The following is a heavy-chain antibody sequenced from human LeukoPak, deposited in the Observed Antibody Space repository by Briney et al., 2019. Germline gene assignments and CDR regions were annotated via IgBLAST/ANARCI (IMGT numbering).Heavy chain of an antibody. CDR1: GFTFSIYS. CDR3: ARVDFGIDS. CDR2: ISSSGSYI. Sequence: TGGSLRLSCAASGFTFSIYSMNWVSQAPGKGLEWVSSISSSGSYIYYADSLEGRFTISRANANKALYLQRNSLRAEDTAVYYCARVDFGIDSWGQGTLVTVAS. J-gene: IGHJ4*02. V-gene: IGHV3-21*01. D-gene: IGHD3-10*01.